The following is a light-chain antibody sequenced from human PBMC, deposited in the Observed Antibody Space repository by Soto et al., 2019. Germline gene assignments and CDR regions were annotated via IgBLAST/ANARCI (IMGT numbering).Light chain of an antibody. CDR1: QTVSSK. CDR2: DTS. J-gene: IGKJ1*01. Sequence: EIVLTQSPASLSSSPCERATLSCSASQTVSSKLAWYQHKPGQAPRLLIYDTSNRATGIPARFSGSGSGTDFTLTISSLEPEDFAVYYCHQRKSWPRTFGQGTKVDIK. V-gene: IGKV3-11*01. CDR3: HQRKSWPRT.